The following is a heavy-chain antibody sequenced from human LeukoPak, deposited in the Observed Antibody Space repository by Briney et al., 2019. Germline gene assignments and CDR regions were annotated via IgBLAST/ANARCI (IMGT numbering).Heavy chain of an antibody. J-gene: IGHJ4*02. CDR2: FSCSGST. Sequence: SETLSLTCSVSGGSISSCTYSWGWIRQPPGKGLEWIGSFSCSGSTYYNPSLKSRFTISVDTSKNQFSLKLSSVTAADTAVYFCARLRAHAYNYGFDYWGQGALVTVSS. V-gene: IGHV4-39*07. CDR3: ARLRAHAYNYGFDY. CDR1: GGSISSCTYS. D-gene: IGHD5-24*01.